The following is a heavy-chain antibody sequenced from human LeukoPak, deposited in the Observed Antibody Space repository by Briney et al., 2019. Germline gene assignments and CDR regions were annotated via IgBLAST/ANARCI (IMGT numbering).Heavy chain of an antibody. CDR3: ASVSRPGYSYGDG. CDR2: IIPIFGTA. D-gene: IGHD5-18*01. Sequence: GASVKVSCKASGGTFSSYAISWVRQAPGQGLEWMGGIIPIFGTANYAQKFQGRVTITADKSTSTAYMELSSLRSEDTAVYYCASVSRPGYSYGDGWGQGTLVTVSS. CDR1: GGTFSSYA. J-gene: IGHJ4*02. V-gene: IGHV1-69*06.